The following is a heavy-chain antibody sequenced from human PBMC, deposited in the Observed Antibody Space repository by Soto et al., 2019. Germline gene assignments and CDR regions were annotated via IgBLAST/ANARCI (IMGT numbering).Heavy chain of an antibody. CDR2: IYYSGST. CDR3: ARVGEDYYYYGMDV. J-gene: IGHJ6*02. Sequence: SETLSLTCTVSGGSISSGDYYWSWIRQPPGKGLEWIGYIYYSGSTYYNPSLKSRVTISVDTSKNQFSLKLSSVTAADTAVYYCARVGEDYYYYGMDVWGQGTTVTVSS. V-gene: IGHV4-30-4*01. CDR1: GGSISSGDYY.